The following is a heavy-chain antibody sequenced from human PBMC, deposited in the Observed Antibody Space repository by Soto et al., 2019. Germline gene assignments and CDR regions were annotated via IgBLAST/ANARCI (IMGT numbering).Heavy chain of an antibody. CDR1: GFTFSNYA. Sequence: LRLSCAASGFTFSNYAMNWVRQAPGKGLEWVSGISGSSNNTFYADSVKGRFTISRDNSKSTLFLQMNSLRAEDTALYYCAKDSDTKRGPDYWGQGTLVTVSS. D-gene: IGHD3-10*01. CDR3: AKDSDTKRGPDY. CDR2: ISGSSNNT. J-gene: IGHJ4*02. V-gene: IGHV3-23*01.